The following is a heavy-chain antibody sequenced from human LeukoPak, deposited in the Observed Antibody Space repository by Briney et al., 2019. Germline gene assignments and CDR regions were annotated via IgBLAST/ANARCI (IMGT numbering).Heavy chain of an antibody. Sequence: GESLKISCKASGYTFSSYGISWVRQAPGQGLEWMGWISAYNGNTNYAQKFQGRVTMTTDTSTSTAYMEIRSLTSDDTAIYYCARDAGSSGWRQGDSWGQGTLVTVSS. D-gene: IGHD6-19*01. CDR1: GYTFSSYG. J-gene: IGHJ4*02. CDR3: ARDAGSSGWRQGDS. V-gene: IGHV1-18*01. CDR2: ISAYNGNT.